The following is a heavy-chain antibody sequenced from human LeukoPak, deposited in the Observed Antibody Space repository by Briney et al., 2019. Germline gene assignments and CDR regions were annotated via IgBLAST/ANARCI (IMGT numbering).Heavy chain of an antibody. CDR3: ARDRPGIAVAGDALDI. V-gene: IGHV4-59*01. J-gene: IGHJ3*02. CDR2: MYNNGST. CDR1: GGSIGTYY. D-gene: IGHD6-19*01. Sequence: PSETLSLTCTVSGGSIGTYYWSWIRQPPGKGLEWIGYMYNNGSTSYNPSLKSRVTISVDTSKIQFSLKVRSVTAADTAVYYCARDRPGIAVAGDALDIWGQGTMVTISS.